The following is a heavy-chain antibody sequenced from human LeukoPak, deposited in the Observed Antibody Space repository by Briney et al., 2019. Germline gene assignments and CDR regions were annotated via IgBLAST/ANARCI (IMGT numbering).Heavy chain of an antibody. Sequence: GASVKVSCKASGYTFTSYGISWVRQAPGQGLEWMGWISPYNGNTNYAQKLQGRVTMTTDTSTSTAYMELSSLRSDDTGAYYCSGMGYSYGYDYWGQGTLVSVSS. J-gene: IGHJ4*02. CDR1: GYTFTSYG. V-gene: IGHV1-18*01. D-gene: IGHD5-18*01. CDR3: SGMGYSYGYDY. CDR2: ISPYNGNT.